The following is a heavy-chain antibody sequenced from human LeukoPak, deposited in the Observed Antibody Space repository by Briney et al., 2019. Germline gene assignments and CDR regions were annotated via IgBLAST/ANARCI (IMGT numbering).Heavy chain of an antibody. CDR2: IYTSGST. V-gene: IGHV4-61*02. D-gene: IGHD6-13*01. Sequence: PSETLSLTCTVSGGSISSGSYYWSWIRQPAGKGLEWIGRIYTSGSTNYNPSLKSRVTISVDTSKNQFSLKLSSVTAADTAVYYCARAAGYSSSWHWGNYFDYWGQGTLVTVSS. CDR1: GGSISSGSYY. J-gene: IGHJ4*02. CDR3: ARAAGYSSSWHWGNYFDY.